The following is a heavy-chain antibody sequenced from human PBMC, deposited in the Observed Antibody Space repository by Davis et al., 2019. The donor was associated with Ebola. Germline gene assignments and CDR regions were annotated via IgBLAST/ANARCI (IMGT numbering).Heavy chain of an antibody. J-gene: IGHJ4*02. Sequence: GESLKISCAASGFTFSSYEMNWVRQAPGKGLEWVSYISSSGSTIYYADSVKGRFTISRDNAKNSLFLQMNSLRVEDTAVYYCARVPLNSAYAPYFDFWGQGTLVTVSS. CDR2: ISSSGSTI. D-gene: IGHD5-12*01. CDR1: GFTFSSYE. V-gene: IGHV3-48*03. CDR3: ARVPLNSAYAPYFDF.